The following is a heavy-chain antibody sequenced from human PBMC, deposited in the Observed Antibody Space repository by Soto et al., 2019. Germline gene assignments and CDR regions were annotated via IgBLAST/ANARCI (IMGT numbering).Heavy chain of an antibody. V-gene: IGHV4-39*01. CDR2: IYYSGST. J-gene: IGHJ5*02. D-gene: IGHD3-10*01. CDR1: CGSISSSSYY. Sequence: SGTLSLTCTVSCGSISSSSYYWGWIRQPPGKGLEWIGSIYYSGSTYYNPSLKSRVTISVDTSKNQFSLKLSSVTAADTAVYYCARHRYYGSGSYRRNWFDPWGQGTLVTVSS. CDR3: ARHRYYGSGSYRRNWFDP.